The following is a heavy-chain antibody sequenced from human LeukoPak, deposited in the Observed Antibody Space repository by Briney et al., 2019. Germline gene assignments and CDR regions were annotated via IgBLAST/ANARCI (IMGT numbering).Heavy chain of an antibody. CDR2: ISYDGSNK. V-gene: IGHV3-30*04. Sequence: GGSLRLSCAASGFTFSSFTMHWVRQAPGKGLEWVAVISYDGSNKYCADSVKGRFTISRDNAKNSLYLQMNSLSAEDTAIYYCARDRRDGYNVLDYWGQGTLVTVSS. D-gene: IGHD5-24*01. CDR3: ARDRRDGYNVLDY. CDR1: GFTFSSFT. J-gene: IGHJ4*02.